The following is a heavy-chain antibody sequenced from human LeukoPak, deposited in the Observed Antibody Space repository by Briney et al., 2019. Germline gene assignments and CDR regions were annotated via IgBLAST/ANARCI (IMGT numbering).Heavy chain of an antibody. CDR2: LIPIFGTA. D-gene: IGHD1-26*01. V-gene: IGHV1-69*01. CDR1: GGTFSIYA. J-gene: IGHJ4*02. Sequence: QVSCNASGGTFSIYAISWVRQAPVQGLEWMGGLIPIFGTANYAQKFQGRVTITSDESTSTAYIELSSLRSEDTAVYYCARQFWVGATNCFDYWCQGALVTVPS. CDR3: ARQFWVGATNCFDY.